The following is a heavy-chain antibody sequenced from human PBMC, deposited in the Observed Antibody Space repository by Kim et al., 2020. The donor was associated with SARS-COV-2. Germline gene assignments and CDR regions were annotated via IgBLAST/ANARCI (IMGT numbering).Heavy chain of an antibody. Sequence: GGSLRLSCAASGFTFSDFYMSWVRQTPGKGLEWVSYISSTSSYIDYADSVKGRFTISRDNAKNSLYLQMNSLRAEDTAVYYCASLGYSAAHSHAYWGQGTQVTVSS. CDR3: ASLGYSAAHSHAY. CDR2: ISSTSSYI. J-gene: IGHJ4*02. CDR1: GFTFSDFY. D-gene: IGHD1-26*01. V-gene: IGHV3-11*06.